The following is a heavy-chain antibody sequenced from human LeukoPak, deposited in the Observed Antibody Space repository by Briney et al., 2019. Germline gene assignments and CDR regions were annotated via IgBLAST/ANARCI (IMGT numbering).Heavy chain of an antibody. CDR3: SNDPNGDYVGAFDM. V-gene: IGHV3-23*01. Sequence: PGGSLRLSCTASGLTFSNYATTWVRQAPGKGLEWVSSITGSGRGTYYADSVKGRFSVSRDNSQNTVILHMHSLRADDTALYYCSNDPNGDYVGAFDMWGPGTMVTVSS. CDR1: GLTFSNYA. CDR2: ITGSGRGT. J-gene: IGHJ3*02. D-gene: IGHD4-17*01.